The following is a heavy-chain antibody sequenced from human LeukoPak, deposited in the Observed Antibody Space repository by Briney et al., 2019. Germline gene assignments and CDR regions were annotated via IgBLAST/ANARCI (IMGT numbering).Heavy chain of an antibody. Sequence: KTGGSLRLSCAASGFTFSSYSMNWVRQAPGKGLEWVSSISSSSSYIYYADSVKGRFTISRDNAKNSLYLQMNSLRAEDTAVYYCARGVEGSSWYGNRPFLVYWGQGTLVTVSS. D-gene: IGHD6-13*01. CDR1: GFTFSSYS. CDR2: ISSSSSYI. J-gene: IGHJ4*02. CDR3: ARGVEGSSWYGNRPFLVY. V-gene: IGHV3-21*01.